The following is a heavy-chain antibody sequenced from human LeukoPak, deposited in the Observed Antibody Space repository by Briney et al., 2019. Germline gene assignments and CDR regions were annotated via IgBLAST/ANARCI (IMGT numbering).Heavy chain of an antibody. D-gene: IGHD3-22*01. J-gene: IGHJ4*02. CDR3: ARDYDSSGLYFDY. V-gene: IGHV1-69*13. CDR1: GYTFTGYY. CDR2: IIPIFGTA. Sequence: ASVKVSCKASGYTFTGYYMHWVRQAPGQGLEWMGGIIPIFGTANYAQKFQGRVTITADESTSTAYMELSSLRSEDTAVYYCARDYDSSGLYFDYWGQGTLVTVSS.